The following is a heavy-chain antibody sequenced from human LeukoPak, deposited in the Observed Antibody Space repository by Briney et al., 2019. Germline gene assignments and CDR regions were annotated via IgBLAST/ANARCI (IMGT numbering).Heavy chain of an antibody. CDR2: IYSGGST. J-gene: IGHJ4*02. Sequence: GGSLRLSCAASGFTVSSNYMSWVRQAPGKGLEWVSVIYSGGSTYYADSVKGRFTISRDNSKNTLYLQMNSLRAEDTAVYYCARLGPAPYDISGYYPTNDYWGQGTLVTVSS. V-gene: IGHV3-53*01. CDR3: ARLGPAPYDISGYYPTNDY. CDR1: GFTVSSNY. D-gene: IGHD3-22*01.